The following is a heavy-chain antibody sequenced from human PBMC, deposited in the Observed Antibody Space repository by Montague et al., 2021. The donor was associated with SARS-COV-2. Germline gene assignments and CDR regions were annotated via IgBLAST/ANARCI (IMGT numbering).Heavy chain of an antibody. CDR2: SNYSGST. V-gene: IGHV4-59*01. J-gene: IGHJ4*02. D-gene: IGHD5-24*01. CDR3: ARVFPRWLHFDPYFDY. CDR1: GGSISSYY. Sequence: SETLSLTCTVSGGSISSYYWSWIRQPPGKGLEWIGYSNYSGSTNYNPSLKSRDTISVDMSKNQLSLKLSSVTAADTAVYYCARVFPRWLHFDPYFDYWGQGTLVTVSS.